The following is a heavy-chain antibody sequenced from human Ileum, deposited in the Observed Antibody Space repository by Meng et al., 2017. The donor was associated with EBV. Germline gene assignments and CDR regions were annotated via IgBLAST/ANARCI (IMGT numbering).Heavy chain of an antibody. D-gene: IGHD3-22*01. CDR1: GGSISSSNW. J-gene: IGHJ4*02. CDR2: IHHTEST. CDR3: ARESYSDSSGYYSLDY. Sequence: QVQLQESGPGLVKPSGTLSLTCAVSGGSISSSNWWSWVRQAPGKGLEWIGEIHHTESTNYNPSLKSRVTISVDKSKNQFSLKLSSVTAADTAVYYCARESYSDSSGYYSLDYWGQGSPVTVSS. V-gene: IGHV4-4*02.